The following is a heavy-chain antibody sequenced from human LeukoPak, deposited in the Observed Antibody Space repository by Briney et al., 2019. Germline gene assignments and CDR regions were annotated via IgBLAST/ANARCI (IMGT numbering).Heavy chain of an antibody. CDR2: IYSSGST. CDR1: GGSMSSYY. V-gene: IGHV4-4*09. J-gene: IGHJ6*03. CDR3: ARDHPTPTTGYMDV. D-gene: IGHD1-26*01. Sequence: PSETLSLTCTVSGGSMSSYYWSWIRQSPGKGLEWIGYIYSSGSTTYNPSLKSRVTISVDTSKNQFSLKVDSVTAADTAVYYCARDHPTPTTGYMDVWGKGTTVTVSS.